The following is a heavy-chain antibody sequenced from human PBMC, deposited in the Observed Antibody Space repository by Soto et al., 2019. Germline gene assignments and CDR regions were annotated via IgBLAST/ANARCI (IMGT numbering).Heavy chain of an antibody. J-gene: IGHJ1*01. CDR3: ARASLGYCSGGSCYFKYFQH. D-gene: IGHD2-15*01. Sequence: PSQTLSLTCAISGDSVSSNSAAWNWIRQSPSRGLEWLGRTYYRSKWYNDYAVSVKSRITINPDTSKNQFSLQLNSVTPEDTAVYYCARASLGYCSGGSCYFKYFQHWGQGTLVTV. CDR1: GDSVSSNSAA. CDR2: TYYRSKWYN. V-gene: IGHV6-1*01.